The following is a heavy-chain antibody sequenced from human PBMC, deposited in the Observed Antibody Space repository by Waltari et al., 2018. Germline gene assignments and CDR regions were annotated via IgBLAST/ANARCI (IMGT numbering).Heavy chain of an antibody. D-gene: IGHD3-10*01. CDR2: ISGSGGST. CDR1: GFTFSSYA. V-gene: IGHV3-23*01. CDR3: AKGLRFRELSSFDY. J-gene: IGHJ4*02. Sequence: EVQLLESGGGLVQPGGSLRLSCAASGFTFSSYAMSWVRQAPGKGLEWVSAISGSGGSTYYADSVKCRFTISRDNSKNTLYLQMNSLRAEDSAVYYCAKGLRFRELSSFDYWGQGTLVTVSS.